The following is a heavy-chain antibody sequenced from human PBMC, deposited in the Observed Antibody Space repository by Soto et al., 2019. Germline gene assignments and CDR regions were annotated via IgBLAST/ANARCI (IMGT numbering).Heavy chain of an antibody. V-gene: IGHV1-18*01. Sequence: QVPLVQSGAEVKKPGASVKVSCKASGYTFSTYEISWVRQAPGQGLEWMGWISTYNVNTNYAQKFQGRVTMTTDTPTSTAYMELRSLRSDDTAVYYCARDRGGAANFDYWGQGTLVTVSS. CDR2: ISTYNVNT. CDR1: GYTFSTYE. D-gene: IGHD1-26*01. CDR3: ARDRGGAANFDY. J-gene: IGHJ4*02.